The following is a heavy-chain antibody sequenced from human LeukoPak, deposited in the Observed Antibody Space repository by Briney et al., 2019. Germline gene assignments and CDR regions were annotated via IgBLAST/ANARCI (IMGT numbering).Heavy chain of an antibody. CDR2: ISYDGSNK. J-gene: IGHJ6*02. CDR1: GFTFSSYG. Sequence: GRSLRLSCAASGFTFSSYGMHWVRQAPGKELEWVAVISYDGSNKYYADSVKGRFTISRDNSKNTLYLQMNSLRAEDTAVYYCAKGGSSGWYLLYSDYYGMDVWGQGTTVTVSS. CDR3: AKGGSSGWYLLYSDYYGMDV. D-gene: IGHD6-19*01. V-gene: IGHV3-30*18.